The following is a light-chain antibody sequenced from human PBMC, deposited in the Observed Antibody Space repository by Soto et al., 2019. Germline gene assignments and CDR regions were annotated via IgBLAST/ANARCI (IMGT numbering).Light chain of an antibody. Sequence: QSVLTQPASVSGSPGQSITISCTGTSSDVGRFNYVSWYQQHPGNPPKLIIFDVTRRPSGVSNGFSGSKSGNAASLTISGLQAEDEANYYCSSFVGTSILVVFGGGTKLTVL. CDR1: SSDVGRFNY. V-gene: IGLV2-14*01. J-gene: IGLJ2*01. CDR2: DVT. CDR3: SSFVGTSILVV.